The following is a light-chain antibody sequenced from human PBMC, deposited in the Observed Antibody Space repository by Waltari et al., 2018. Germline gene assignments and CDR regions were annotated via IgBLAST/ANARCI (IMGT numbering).Light chain of an antibody. J-gene: IGKJ4*01. CDR1: QGINNY. CDR2: SAS. CDR3: QQYDHFPLT. V-gene: IGKV1-33*01. Sequence: IQMTQSPSPLPASVGDRVTITCRASQGINNYLSWYQQKPGKAPKRLIYSASHLESGVPSRFSGSGSGTDYTLTISSLQPEDISTYYCQQYDHFPLTFGGGTKVEIK.